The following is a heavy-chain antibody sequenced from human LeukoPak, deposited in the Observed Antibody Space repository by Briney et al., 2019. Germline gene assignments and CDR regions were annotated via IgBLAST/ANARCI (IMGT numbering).Heavy chain of an antibody. CDR3: ARDSYGEGGVTDP. D-gene: IGHD4-17*01. V-gene: IGHV3-53*01. Sequence: GGSLRLSCAASGFTVSSNYMSWVRQAPGKGLEWVSVIYSGGSTYYADSVKGRFTISRDNSKNTLYLQMNSLRAEDTAVYYCARDSYGEGGVTDPWGQGTLVTVSS. CDR2: IYSGGST. CDR1: GFTVSSNY. J-gene: IGHJ5*02.